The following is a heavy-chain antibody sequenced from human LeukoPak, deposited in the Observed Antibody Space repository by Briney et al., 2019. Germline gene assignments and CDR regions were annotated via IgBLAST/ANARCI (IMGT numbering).Heavy chain of an antibody. V-gene: IGHV4-59*08. CDR2: ISDIGSI. D-gene: IGHD2/OR15-2a*01. CDR1: GGSISSYY. CDR3: AGHHPRNTVDF. Sequence: SETLSLTCTVSGGSISSYYWNWIRQPPGKGLEWIAYISDIGSINYNPSLKSRVTISLDTSKNQFSLKLSSVTAADTAVYYCAGHHPRNTVDFWGQGTLVTVSS. J-gene: IGHJ4*02.